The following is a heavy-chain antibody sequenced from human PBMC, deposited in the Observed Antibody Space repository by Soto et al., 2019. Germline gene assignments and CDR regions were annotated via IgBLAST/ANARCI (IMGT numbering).Heavy chain of an antibody. Sequence: SETLSLTCDVSGGAISSSNWWNWIRQPPGKGLEWIGEISHSGNTHYNPSLKSRVTISVDKPKNQFSLTLSSVTAADTAVYYCACFTPALEYYGMDVWGQGTTVTVSS. CDR3: ACFTPALEYYGMDV. CDR1: GGAISSSNW. J-gene: IGHJ6*02. D-gene: IGHD2-2*01. V-gene: IGHV4-4*02. CDR2: ISHSGNT.